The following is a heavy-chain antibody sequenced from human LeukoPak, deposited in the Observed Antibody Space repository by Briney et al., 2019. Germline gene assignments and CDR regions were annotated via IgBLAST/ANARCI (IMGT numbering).Heavy chain of an antibody. J-gene: IGHJ3*02. CDR3: ARGMYKRVGRLKNAFDI. CDR1: GGSISISRYY. Sequence: SETLSLTCTVSGGSISISRYYWGWIRQPPGKGLEWFWWIFYYGSTYYNPSLKSRVTISVDTSKNQSDKNMSSVTVADTTVYYCARGMYKRVGRLKNAFDIWGQGTMVTVSS. V-gene: IGHV4-39*01. CDR2: IFYYGST. D-gene: IGHD1-1*01.